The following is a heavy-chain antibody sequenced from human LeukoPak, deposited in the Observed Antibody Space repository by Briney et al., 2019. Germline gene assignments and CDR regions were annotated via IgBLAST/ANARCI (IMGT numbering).Heavy chain of an antibody. CDR3: ARVLPQDWYFNL. CDR1: GFTFSSYW. CDR2: INTDGSST. Sequence: GGSLRLSCAPSGFTFSSYWMHWVRQAPGKGLVWVSRINTDGSSTSYADSVKGRFTISRDNAKNTLYLQMNSLRAEDTAVYYCARVLPQDWYFNLWGRGTLVTVSS. V-gene: IGHV3-74*01. J-gene: IGHJ2*01.